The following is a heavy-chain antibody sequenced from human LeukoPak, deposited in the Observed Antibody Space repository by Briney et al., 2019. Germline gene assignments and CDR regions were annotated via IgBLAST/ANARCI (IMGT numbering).Heavy chain of an antibody. CDR3: ARDLSPVYYYDSSGYYYGRNDY. J-gene: IGHJ4*02. CDR2: ISSSSSYI. V-gene: IGHV3-21*01. CDR1: GFTFSSYS. Sequence: GGSLRLSCAASGFTFSSYSMNRVGQAPGKGLEWVSSISSSSSYIYYADSVKGRFTISRDNAKNSLYLQMNSLRAEDTAVYYCARDLSPVYYYDSSGYYYGRNDYWGQGTLVTVSS. D-gene: IGHD3-22*01.